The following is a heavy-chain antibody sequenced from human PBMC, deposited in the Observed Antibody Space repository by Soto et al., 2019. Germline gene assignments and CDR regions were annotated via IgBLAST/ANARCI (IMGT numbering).Heavy chain of an antibody. CDR2: ISSSSSYI. V-gene: IGHV3-21*01. J-gene: IGHJ6*02. D-gene: IGHD4-4*01. CDR1: GFTFSSYS. Sequence: EVQLVESGGGLVKPGGSLRLSCAASGFTFSSYSMNWVRQAPGKGLEWVSSISSSSSYIYYADSVKGRFTISRDNAKNSLYLQMNSLRADDTAVYYCARDLSPRFTVTNSHLYYDYGMDVWGQGTTVTVSS. CDR3: ARDLSPRFTVTNSHLYYDYGMDV.